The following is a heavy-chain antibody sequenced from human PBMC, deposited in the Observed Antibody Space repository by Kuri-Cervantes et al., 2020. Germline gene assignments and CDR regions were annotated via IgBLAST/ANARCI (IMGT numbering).Heavy chain of an antibody. CDR3: ARVGSGNHLWNSGYDSYYYYYGMDV. J-gene: IGHJ6*02. V-gene: IGHV3-53*01. Sequence: ETLSLTCTVSGGSISSYYWSWVRQAPGKGLEWVSVIYSGGSTYYADSVKGRFTISRDNSKNTLYLQMNSLRAEDTAVYYCARVGSGNHLWNSGYDSYYYYYGMDVWGQGTTVTVSS. D-gene: IGHD5-12*01. CDR1: GGSISSYY. CDR2: IYSGGST.